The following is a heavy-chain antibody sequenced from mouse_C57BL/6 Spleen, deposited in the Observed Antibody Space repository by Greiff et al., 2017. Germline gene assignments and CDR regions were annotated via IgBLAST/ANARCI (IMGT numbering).Heavy chain of an antibody. CDR3: ARDWDVFDY. J-gene: IGHJ2*01. CDR1: GFTFSSYG. D-gene: IGHD4-1*01. CDR2: ISSGGSYT. V-gene: IGHV5-6*01. Sequence: EVQLVESGGDLVKPGGSLKLSCAASGFTFSSYGMSWVRQTPDKRLEWVATISSGGSYTYYPDSVKGRFTISRDNAKNTQYLQMSSLKSEDTAMYYCARDWDVFDYWGQGTTLTVSS.